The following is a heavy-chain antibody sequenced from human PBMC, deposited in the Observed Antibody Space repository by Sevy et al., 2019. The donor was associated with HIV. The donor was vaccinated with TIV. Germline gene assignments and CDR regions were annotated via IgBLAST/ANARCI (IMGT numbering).Heavy chain of an antibody. CDR1: GFTFSSYS. CDR2: ISSSSSYI. V-gene: IGHV3-21*01. CDR3: ARVWGVGAPPHFDY. J-gene: IGHJ4*02. D-gene: IGHD1-26*01. Sequence: GGSLRLSCAASGFTFSSYSINWVRQAPGKGLEWVSSISSSSSYIYYADSVKGRFTISRDNAKNSLYLQMNSLRAEDTAVYYCARVWGVGAPPHFDYWGQGTLVTVSS.